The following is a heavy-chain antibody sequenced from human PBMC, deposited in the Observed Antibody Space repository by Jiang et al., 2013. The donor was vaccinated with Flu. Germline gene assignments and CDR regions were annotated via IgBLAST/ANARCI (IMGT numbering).Heavy chain of an antibody. CDR2: IYYSGST. CDR3: ASYCSTTSCYRRAFDI. J-gene: IGHJ3*02. CDR1: GGSISSSSFY. Sequence: LLKPSETLSLTCTVSGGSISSSSFYWGWIRQPPGKGLEWIGSIYYSGSTYYNPSLKSRLTISVDTSKNQFSLQLSSVTAADTAVYYCASYCSTTSCYRRAFDIWGQGTMVTVSS. D-gene: IGHD2-2*01. V-gene: IGHV4-39*01.